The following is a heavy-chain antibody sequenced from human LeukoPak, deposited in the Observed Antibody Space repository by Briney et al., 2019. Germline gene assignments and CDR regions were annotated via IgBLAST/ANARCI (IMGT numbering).Heavy chain of an antibody. D-gene: IGHD3-10*01. V-gene: IGHV4-38-2*02. J-gene: IGHJ4*02. CDR2: IYHSGST. CDR1: GYSISSGYY. CDR3: ARQTGSGLFSLP. Sequence: SETLSLTCTVSGYSISSGYYWGWIRQPPGKGLEWIGSIYHSGSTYYNPSLKSRVTISVDTSKNQFSLRLNSVTAADTAVYYCARQTGSGLFSLPGGQGTLVTVSS.